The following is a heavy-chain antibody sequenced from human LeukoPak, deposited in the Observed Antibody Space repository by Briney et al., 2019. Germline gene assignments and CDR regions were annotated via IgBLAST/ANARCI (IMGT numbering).Heavy chain of an antibody. J-gene: IGHJ6*02. CDR2: IYYSGST. CDR1: GGSISSGDYY. CDR3: ARDRNAMDV. V-gene: IGHV4-30-4*01. Sequence: PSQTLSLTCTVTGGSISSGDYYWSWIRQPPGKGLEWIGYIYYSGSTYYNPSLESRITISVDTSKNQFSLKLSSVTAADTAVYYCARDRNAMDVWGQGTTVTVSS.